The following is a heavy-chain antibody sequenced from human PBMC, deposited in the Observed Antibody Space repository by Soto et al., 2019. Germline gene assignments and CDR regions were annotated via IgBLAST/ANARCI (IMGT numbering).Heavy chain of an antibody. J-gene: IGHJ4*02. CDR3: AKYRYYYDSSGYYYFDY. CDR1: GFTFSSYA. Sequence: EVQLLESGGGLVQPGGSLRLSCAASGFTFSSYAMSWVRQAPGKGLEWVSAISGSGGSTYYADSVKGRFTISRDNSKNTLYLQMNSLRAEDTAVYYCAKYRYYYDSSGYYYFDYWGQGTLVTVSS. D-gene: IGHD3-22*01. CDR2: ISGSGGST. V-gene: IGHV3-23*01.